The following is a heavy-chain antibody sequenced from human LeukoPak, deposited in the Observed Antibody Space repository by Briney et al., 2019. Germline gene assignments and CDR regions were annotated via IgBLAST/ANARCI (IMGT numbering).Heavy chain of an antibody. D-gene: IGHD4-23*01. CDR1: GFTFSTNS. J-gene: IGHJ6*03. CDR3: AKDLTTVATLYYYYYMDV. V-gene: IGHV3-21*01. Sequence: GGSLRLSCAASGFTFSTNSMNWVRQAPGKGLEWVSSIGISSSHTFYADSVKGRFTISRDNAENSVYLQMNSLRAEDTAVYYCAKDLTTVATLYYYYYMDVWGKGTTVTVSS. CDR2: IGISSSHT.